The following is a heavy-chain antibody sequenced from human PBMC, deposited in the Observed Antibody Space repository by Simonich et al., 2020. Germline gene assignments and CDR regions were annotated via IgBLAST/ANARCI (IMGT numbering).Heavy chain of an antibody. Sequence: EVQLVESGGGLVQPGRSLRLSCAASGFTFDDYAMHWVRQAPGKGLECVSGNSWNSGSIGYADSVKGRFTISRDNAKNSLYLQMNSLRAEDTALYYCAKDVAAAGTEYFQHWGQGTLVTVSS. J-gene: IGHJ1*01. D-gene: IGHD6-13*01. CDR3: AKDVAAAGTEYFQH. V-gene: IGHV3-9*01. CDR2: NSWNSGSI. CDR1: GFTFDDYA.